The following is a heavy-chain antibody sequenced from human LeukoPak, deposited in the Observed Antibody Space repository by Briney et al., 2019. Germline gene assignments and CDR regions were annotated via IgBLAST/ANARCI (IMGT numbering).Heavy chain of an antibody. CDR1: GGSISSYY. CDR2: IYYSGST. D-gene: IGHD6-13*01. J-gene: IGHJ4*02. CDR3: AGQTGYSSSWYLDY. Sequence: PSETLSLTCTVSGGSISSYYWSWIRQPPGKGLEWIGCIYYSGSTNYNPSLKSRVTISVDTSKNQFSLKLSSVTAADTAVYYCAGQTGYSSSWYLDYWGQGTLVTVSS. V-gene: IGHV4-59*01.